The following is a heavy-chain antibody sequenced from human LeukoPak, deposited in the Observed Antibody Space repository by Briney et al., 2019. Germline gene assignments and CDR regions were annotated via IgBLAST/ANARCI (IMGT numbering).Heavy chain of an antibody. Sequence: KTGGSLRLSCAASGFTFSNAWMSWVRQAPGKGLEWVGRIKSKTVGGTTDYAAPMKGRFTISRDDPRNTLYLQMHSLKTEDTAVYYCTTMPFYDSSGYYYGYYWGQGTLVTVSS. V-gene: IGHV3-15*01. CDR3: TTMPFYDSSGYYYGYY. D-gene: IGHD3-22*01. J-gene: IGHJ4*02. CDR2: IKSKTVGGTT. CDR1: GFTFSNAW.